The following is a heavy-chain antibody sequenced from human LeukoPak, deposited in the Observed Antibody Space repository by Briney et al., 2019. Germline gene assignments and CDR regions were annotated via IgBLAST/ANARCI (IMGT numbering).Heavy chain of an antibody. V-gene: IGHV4-4*07. J-gene: IGHJ6*03. D-gene: IGHD5-12*01. CDR1: GGSISSYY. CDR2: IYTSGST. CDR3: ARSGPNPYYYYMDV. Sequence: SETLSLTCTVSGGSISSYYWSWIRQPAGKGLEWIGRIYTSGSTNYNPSLKSRVTMSVDTSKNQFSLKLSSVTAADTAVYYCARSGPNPYYYYMDVWGKGTTVTVSS.